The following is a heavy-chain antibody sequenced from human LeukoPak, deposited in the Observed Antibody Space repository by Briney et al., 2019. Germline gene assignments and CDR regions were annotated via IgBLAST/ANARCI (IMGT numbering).Heavy chain of an antibody. J-gene: IGHJ4*02. CDR1: GFRFSSYE. CDR3: ARGQSGSHFDY. Sequence: GGSLRLSCAASGFRFSSYEMNWVRQAPGKGLEWVSYISSSGSTIYYADSVKGRFTISRDNAKNSLYLQMNSPRAEDTAVYYCARGQSGSHFDYWGQGTLVTVSS. D-gene: IGHD3-3*01. V-gene: IGHV3-48*03. CDR2: ISSSGSTI.